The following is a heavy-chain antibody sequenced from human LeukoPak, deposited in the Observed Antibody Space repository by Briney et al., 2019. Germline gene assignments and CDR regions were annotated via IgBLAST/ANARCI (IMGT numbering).Heavy chain of an antibody. J-gene: IGHJ4*02. CDR3: ASGGLRLGEFDY. V-gene: IGHV4-34*01. CDR2: INHSGST. Sequence: PSETLSLTCAVYGGSFSGYYWSWIRQPPGRGLEWIGEINHSGSTNYNPSLKSRVTISVDTSKNQFSLKLSSVTAADTAVYYCASGGLRLGEFDYWGLGTLVTVSS. D-gene: IGHD3-16*01. CDR1: GGSFSGYY.